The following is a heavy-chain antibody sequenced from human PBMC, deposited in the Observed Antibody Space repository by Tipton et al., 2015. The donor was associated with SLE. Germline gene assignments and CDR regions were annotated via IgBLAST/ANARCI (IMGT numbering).Heavy chain of an antibody. Sequence: TLSLTCSVSGGSISGTNYYWDWIRQPPGKGPEWIGRITNNGNTYYIPSLQSRVTMSVDTSKNHFSLKLSSVTAADTAVYYCARHDTNYGRNWFDPWGQGTLVTVS. J-gene: IGHJ5*02. CDR1: GGSISGTNYY. CDR2: ITNNGNT. V-gene: IGHV4-39*01. CDR3: ARHDTNYGRNWFDP. D-gene: IGHD2-8*01.